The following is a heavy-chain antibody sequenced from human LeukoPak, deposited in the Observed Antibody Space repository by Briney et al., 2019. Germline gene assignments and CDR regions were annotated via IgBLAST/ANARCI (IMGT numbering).Heavy chain of an antibody. J-gene: IGHJ5*02. CDR2: ISGSGGST. CDR1: GFTFSSYG. V-gene: IGHV3-23*01. CDR3: ARGLYWFDP. Sequence: TGGSLRLSCAASGFTFSSYGMSWVRQAPGKGLEWVSAISGSGGSTYYADSVKGRSTISRDNSKNTLYLEMNSLRAEDTAVYYCARGLYWFDPWGQGTLVTVSS.